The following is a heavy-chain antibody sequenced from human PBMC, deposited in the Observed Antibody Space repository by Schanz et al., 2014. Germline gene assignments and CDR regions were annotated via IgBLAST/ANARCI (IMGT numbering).Heavy chain of an antibody. CDR3: ARDFSAYVGNYFDY. V-gene: IGHV1-18*01. CDR1: GYNITSND. J-gene: IGHJ4*02. Sequence: QVHLVQSGAEVKKPGASVKVSCKASGYNITSNDVTWVRQATGQGLEWMGWINGYNGHTLYAQKFQGRVTMTTDTSTSTSYMELTSLRFDDTAVYYCARDFSAYVGNYFDYWGQGTLVTGSS. D-gene: IGHD5-12*01. CDR2: INGYNGHT.